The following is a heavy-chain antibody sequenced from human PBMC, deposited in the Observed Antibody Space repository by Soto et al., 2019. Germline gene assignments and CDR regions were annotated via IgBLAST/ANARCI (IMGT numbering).Heavy chain of an antibody. D-gene: IGHD6-6*01. CDR1: GASMSSGGYY. V-gene: IGHV4-31*03. J-gene: IGHJ5*02. CDR3: ARDRHNNFFDP. Sequence: SETLSLTCTVSGASMSSGGYYWTWIRQSPGKGLEWIGYIYYSESTYYNPSLESRVAISLDTSRSQFSLTLHSVTAADTAIYYCARDRHNNFFDPWGQGTLVTVS. CDR2: IYYSEST.